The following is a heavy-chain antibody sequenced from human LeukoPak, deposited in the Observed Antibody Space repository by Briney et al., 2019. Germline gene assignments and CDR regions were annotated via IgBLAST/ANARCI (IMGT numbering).Heavy chain of an antibody. CDR3: AGNNYASGTFPVY. J-gene: IGHJ4*02. CDR2: IYSGGST. CDR1: GFTVGSNY. D-gene: IGHD3-10*01. V-gene: IGHV3-66*02. Sequence: GGSLRLSCAASGFTVGSNYMNWVRQAPGKGFEWVASIYSGGSTDYADSVKGRFTISRDSTKNTVYLQMNSLRSDDTAVYYCAGNNYASGTFPVYWGQGTLVTVSS.